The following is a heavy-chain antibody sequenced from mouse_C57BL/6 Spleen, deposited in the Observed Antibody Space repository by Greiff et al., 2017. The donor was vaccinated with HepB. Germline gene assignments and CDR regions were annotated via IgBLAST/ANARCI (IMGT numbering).Heavy chain of an antibody. CDR1: GYTFTSYW. CDR3: ARGASSYSFAY. J-gene: IGHJ3*01. V-gene: IGHV1-55*01. CDR2: IYPGSGST. D-gene: IGHD1-1*01. Sequence: QVQLQQPGAELVKPGASVKMSCKASGYTFTSYWITWVKQRPGQGLEWIGDIYPGSGSTNYNEKFKSKATLTLDTSSSTAYMQLSSLTSEDSAVYYCARGASSYSFAYWGQGTLVTVSA.